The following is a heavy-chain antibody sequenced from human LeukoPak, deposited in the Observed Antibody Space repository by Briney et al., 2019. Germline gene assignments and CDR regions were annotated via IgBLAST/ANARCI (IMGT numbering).Heavy chain of an antibody. D-gene: IGHD3-10*01. CDR3: AKVPYSDYGSGRPPFMDV. CDR1: GFTFSNYA. J-gene: IGHJ6*02. V-gene: IGHV3-23*01. CDR2: ISDRGDNT. Sequence: SGRSLRLSCAASGFTFSNYAMSWVRQAPGKGLEWVSTISDRGDNTYYADSVKRRFTISRDNSDKTLYLQMDSLRVDDTAIHYCAKVPYSDYGSGRPPFMDVWGQGTTVAVSS.